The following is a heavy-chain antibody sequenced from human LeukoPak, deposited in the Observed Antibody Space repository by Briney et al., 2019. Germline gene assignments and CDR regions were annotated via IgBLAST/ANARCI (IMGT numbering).Heavy chain of an antibody. J-gene: IGHJ4*02. V-gene: IGHV1-46*01. Sequence: GASVKVSCKASGYTFTSYYMHWVRQAPGQGLEWMGIINPSGGSTSYAQKFQGRVTMTRDMSTSTVYMELSSLRSEDTAVYYCARLYQHDSSTYRPVDYWGQGTLVSVSS. CDR1: GYTFTSYY. CDR3: ARLYQHDSSTYRPVDY. CDR2: INPSGGST. D-gene: IGHD3-22*01.